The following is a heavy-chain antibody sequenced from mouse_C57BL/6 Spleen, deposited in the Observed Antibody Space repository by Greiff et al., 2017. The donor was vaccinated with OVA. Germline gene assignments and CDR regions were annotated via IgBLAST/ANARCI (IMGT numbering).Heavy chain of an antibody. D-gene: IGHD2-5*01. V-gene: IGHV1-18*01. J-gene: IGHJ2*01. CDR2: INPNNGGT. Sequence: EVQLQQSGPELVKPGASVKIPCKASGYTFTDYNLDWVKQSHGKSLEWIGDINPNNGGTIYNQKFKGKATLTVDKSSSTAYMELRSLTSEDTAVYYCARVSYSNYACDYWGQGTTLTVSS. CDR1: GYTFTDYN. CDR3: ARVSYSNYACDY.